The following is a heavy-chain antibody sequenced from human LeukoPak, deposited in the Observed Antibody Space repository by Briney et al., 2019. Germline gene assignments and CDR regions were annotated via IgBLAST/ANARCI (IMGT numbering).Heavy chain of an antibody. CDR1: GFTFSSYW. D-gene: IGHD6-13*01. CDR3: ARHATSPWQQLVNQGPAYYFDY. Sequence: PGGSLRLSCAASGFTFSSYWMSWVRQAPGKGLEWVANIKQDGSEKYYVDSVKGRFTISRDNAKNSLYLQMNSLRAEDTAVYYCARHATSPWQQLVNQGPAYYFDYWGRGTLVTVSS. V-gene: IGHV3-7*01. J-gene: IGHJ4*02. CDR2: IKQDGSEK.